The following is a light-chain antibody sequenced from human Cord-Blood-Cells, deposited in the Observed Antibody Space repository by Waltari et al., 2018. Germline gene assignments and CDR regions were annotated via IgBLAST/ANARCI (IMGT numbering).Light chain of an antibody. CDR3: CSYAGSSTVV. V-gene: IGLV2-23*02. CDR2: EVS. J-gene: IGLJ2*01. CDR1: SSDVGSYNL. Sequence: QSALTQPASVSGSPGQSITISCTGTSSDVGSYNLVSWYQQHPGKAPKLMIYEVSKRPSGVSNRFSGYKSGNTASLTISGLQAEDEADDYCCSYAGSSTVVFGGGTKLTVL.